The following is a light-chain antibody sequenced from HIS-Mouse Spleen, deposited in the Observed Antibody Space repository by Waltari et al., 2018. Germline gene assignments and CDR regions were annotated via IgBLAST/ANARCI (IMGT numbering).Light chain of an antibody. CDR3: QVWDSSSDHVV. Sequence: SYVLTQPPSVSVAPGKTARITCGGNNIGSKSVHWYQQKPGQAPVLVVYDESDRPSGMPERFSGSNAGNTATLTISRVEAGDEADDYCQVWDSSSDHVVFGGGTKLTVL. V-gene: IGLV3-21*03. J-gene: IGLJ2*01. CDR2: DES. CDR1: NIGSKS.